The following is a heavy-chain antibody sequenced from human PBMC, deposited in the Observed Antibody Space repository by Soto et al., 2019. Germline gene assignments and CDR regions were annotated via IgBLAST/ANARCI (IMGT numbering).Heavy chain of an antibody. J-gene: IGHJ6*02. CDR2: ISGSGGST. D-gene: IGHD2-21*02. CDR1: GFTFSSYA. V-gene: IGHV3-23*01. CDR3: AKAPYCGGDCYYYYYGMDV. Sequence: WGSLRLSCAASGFTFSSYAMSWVRQAPGKGLEWVSAISGSGGSTYYADSVKGRFTISRDNSKNTLYLQMNSLRAEDTAVYYCAKAPYCGGDCYYYYYGMDVWGRGTTVTVSS.